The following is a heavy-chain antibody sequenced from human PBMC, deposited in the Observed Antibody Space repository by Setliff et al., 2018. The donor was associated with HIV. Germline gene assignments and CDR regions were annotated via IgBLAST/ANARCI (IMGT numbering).Heavy chain of an antibody. CDR3: AKDQRFDP. J-gene: IGHJ5*02. CDR1: GFTFSSYA. CDR2: ISASGGST. Sequence: GESLKISCAASGFTFSSYAMTWVRQAPGKGLEWVSAISASGGSTYYADSVKGRFTISRDNSKNTLYLQMNSLRAEDTAVYYCAKDQRFDPWGQGTLVTVSS. V-gene: IGHV3-23*01.